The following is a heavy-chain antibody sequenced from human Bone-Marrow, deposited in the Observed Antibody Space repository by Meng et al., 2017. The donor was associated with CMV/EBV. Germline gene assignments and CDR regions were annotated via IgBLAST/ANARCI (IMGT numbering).Heavy chain of an antibody. V-gene: IGHV3-33*01. CDR1: GFTFRLYG. CDR3: ARDLSGSYCFDL. J-gene: IGHJ4*02. D-gene: IGHD3-10*01. Sequence: SCDASGFTFRLYGMHRVRQAPGKGLEWVAFIWYDGNNKYYADSVKGRFTISRDNSKNTLYLQMNSLRAEDTAVYYCARDLSGSYCFDLWGQGTLVTVSS. CDR2: IWYDGNNK.